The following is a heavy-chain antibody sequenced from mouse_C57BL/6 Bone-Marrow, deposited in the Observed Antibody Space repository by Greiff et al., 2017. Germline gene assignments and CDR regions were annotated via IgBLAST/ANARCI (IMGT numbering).Heavy chain of an antibody. J-gene: IGHJ4*01. CDR3: ALGGSSSYYYAMDY. CDR1: GFTFSDYG. Sequence: EVQLVESGGGLVKPGGSLKLSCAASGFTFSDYGMHWVRLAPEKGLEWVAYISSGSSTIYYADTVKGRFTISRDNAKNTLFLQMTSLRSEDTAMYYCALGGSSSYYYAMDYWGQGTSDTVSS. V-gene: IGHV5-17*01. D-gene: IGHD1-1*01. CDR2: ISSGSSTI.